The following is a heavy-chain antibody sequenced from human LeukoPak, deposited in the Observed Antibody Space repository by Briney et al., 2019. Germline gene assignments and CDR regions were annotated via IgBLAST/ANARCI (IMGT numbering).Heavy chain of an antibody. CDR2: ISYDGSNK. Sequence: GRSLRLSCAASGFTFSSYAMHWVRQAPGKGLEWVAVISYDGSNKYYADSVKGRFTISRDNSKNTLYLQMNSLRAEDTAVYYRARMLLGYCSSTSCPFFDYWGQGTLVTVSS. CDR1: GFTFSSYA. J-gene: IGHJ4*02. CDR3: ARMLLGYCSSTSCPFFDY. V-gene: IGHV3-30*04. D-gene: IGHD2-2*01.